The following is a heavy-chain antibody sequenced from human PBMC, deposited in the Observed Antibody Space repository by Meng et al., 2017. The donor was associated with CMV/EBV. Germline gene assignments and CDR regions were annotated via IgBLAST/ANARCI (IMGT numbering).Heavy chain of an antibody. CDR1: GYTFTSYA. D-gene: IGHD1-26*01. V-gene: IGHV1-3*02. Sequence: ASVKVSCKASGYTFTSYAMHWVRQAPGQRLEWMGWSNAGNGNTKYSQEFQGRVTITRDTSASTAYMELSSLRSEDTAVYYCARTGKKWELLPYYYYYGMDVWGQGTTVTVSS. J-gene: IGHJ6*02. CDR2: SNAGNGNT. CDR3: ARTGKKWELLPYYYYYGMDV.